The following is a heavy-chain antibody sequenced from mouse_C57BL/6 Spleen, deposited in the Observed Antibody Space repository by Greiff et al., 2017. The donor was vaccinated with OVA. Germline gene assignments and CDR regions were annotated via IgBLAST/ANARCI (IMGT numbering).Heavy chain of an antibody. CDR2: IYPRSGNT. V-gene: IGHV1-81*01. D-gene: IGHD1-1*01. CDR3: AREYYYGSSYHYYAMDY. Sequence: QVQLQQSGAELARPGASVKLSCKASGYTFTSYGISWVKQRTGQGLEWIGEIYPRSGNTYYNEKFKGKATLTADKSSSTAYMELRSLTSEDSAVYFCAREYYYGSSYHYYAMDYWGQGTSVTVSS. J-gene: IGHJ4*01. CDR1: GYTFTSYG.